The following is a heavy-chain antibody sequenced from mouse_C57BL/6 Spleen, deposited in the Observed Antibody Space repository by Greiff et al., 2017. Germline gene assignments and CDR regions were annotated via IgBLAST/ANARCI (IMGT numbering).Heavy chain of an antibody. V-gene: IGHV5-9-1*02. Sequence: EVKLMESGEGLVKPGGSLKLSCAASGFTFSSYAMSWVRQTPEKRLEWVAYISSGGDYIYYADTVKGRFTISRDNARNTLYLQMSSLKSEDTAMYYCTRDPRPYDSAWFAYWGQGTLVTVSA. CDR3: TRDPRPYDSAWFAY. J-gene: IGHJ3*01. CDR1: GFTFSSYA. D-gene: IGHD2-4*01. CDR2: ISSGGDYI.